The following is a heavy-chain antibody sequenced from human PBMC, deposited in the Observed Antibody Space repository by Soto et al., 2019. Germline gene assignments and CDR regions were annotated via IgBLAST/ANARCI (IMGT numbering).Heavy chain of an antibody. J-gene: IGHJ4*02. D-gene: IGHD2-2*01. CDR3: GHLKTDTEVTPATPLFDS. CDR1: DFSISSHSY. CDR2: LSHSGRT. V-gene: IGHV4-38-2*01. Sequence: LALPCAVSDFSISSHSYWCCIRQSQGRGLEWIGTLSHSGRTFYNPSLKSRVTISADTTKNQFSLSLTSVTAADTAVYYCGHLKTDTEVTPATPLFDSWGQGTLVTVSS.